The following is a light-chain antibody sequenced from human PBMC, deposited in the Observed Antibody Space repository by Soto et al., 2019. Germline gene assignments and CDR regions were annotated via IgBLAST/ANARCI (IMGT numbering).Light chain of an antibody. CDR3: HQRQSWPRT. Sequence: IVWTQSPATLSLFPGDRVILSCRASQAVNTRLAWYQHRPGQAPRLLIYLASNRAAGVPARFSGSGSGTDFTLTISDVEPEDFAVYYCHQRQSWPRTFGQGTKVDIK. CDR1: QAVNTR. J-gene: IGKJ1*01. CDR2: LAS. V-gene: IGKV3-11*01.